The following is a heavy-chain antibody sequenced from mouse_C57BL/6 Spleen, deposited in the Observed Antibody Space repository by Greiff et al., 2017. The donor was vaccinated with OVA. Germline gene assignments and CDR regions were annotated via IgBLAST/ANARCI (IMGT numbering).Heavy chain of an antibody. CDR1: GYAFSSSW. CDR2: IYPGDGDT. Sequence: QVQLQQSGPELVKPGASVKISCKASGYAFSSSWMNWVKQRPGKGLEWIGRIYPGDGDTNYNGKFKGEATLTADKSSSTAYMQLSSLTSEDSAVYFCARSGGLYYFDYWGQGTTLSVSS. CDR3: ARSGGLYYFDY. D-gene: IGHD6-2*01. V-gene: IGHV1-82*01. J-gene: IGHJ2*01.